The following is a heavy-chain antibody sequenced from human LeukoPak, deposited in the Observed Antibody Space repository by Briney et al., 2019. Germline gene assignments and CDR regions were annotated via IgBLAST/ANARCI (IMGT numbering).Heavy chain of an antibody. CDR1: GFTFSTYG. CDR2: ISFDGSNK. Sequence: PGGSLRLSCAASGFTFSTYGMHWVRQAPGKGLEWVAVISFDGSNKYYADSVKGRFTISRDNSKNTLYLQMNSLRAEDTAVYYCAKDSGEQQLVYYFDYWGQGTLVTASS. J-gene: IGHJ4*02. D-gene: IGHD6-13*01. V-gene: IGHV3-30*18. CDR3: AKDSGEQQLVYYFDY.